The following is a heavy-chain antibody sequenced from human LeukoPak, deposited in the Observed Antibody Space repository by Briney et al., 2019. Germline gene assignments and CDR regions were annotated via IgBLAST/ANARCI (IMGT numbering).Heavy chain of an antibody. CDR1: GFTFSGYH. CDR3: ARDWGGGSGAGIDC. J-gene: IGHJ4*02. Sequence: GGSLRLSCAASGFTFSGYHMTWVRQAPGKGLEWVAMIKADGSGDYYVDSVKGRFAISRDDAKNSLHLQMNGLRAEDTAVYYCARDWGGGSGAGIDCWGQGTLVTVSS. D-gene: IGHD3-10*01. V-gene: IGHV3-7*01. CDR2: IKADGSGD.